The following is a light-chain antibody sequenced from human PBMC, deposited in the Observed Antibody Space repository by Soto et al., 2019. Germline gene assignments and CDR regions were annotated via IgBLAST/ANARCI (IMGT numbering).Light chain of an antibody. V-gene: IGKV1-5*01. CDR2: DAS. CDR3: QQYNSYSPT. CDR1: QSISSW. Sequence: DIQMTQSPSTLSASVGDRVTITCWASQSISSWLAWYQQKPGKASKLLIYDASSLESGVPSRFSGSGSGTEFTLTISSLQPDDFATYYCQQYNSYSPTFGQGTKVEIK. J-gene: IGKJ1*01.